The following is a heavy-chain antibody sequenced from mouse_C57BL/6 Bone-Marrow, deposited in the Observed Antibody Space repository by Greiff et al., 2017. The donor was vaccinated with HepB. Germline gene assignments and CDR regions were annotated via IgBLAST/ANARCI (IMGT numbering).Heavy chain of an antibody. J-gene: IGHJ3*01. D-gene: IGHD2-2*01. CDR1: GFNIKDYY. CDR3: ATMVTTKKFAY. Sequence: EVQWVESGAELVKPGASVKLSCTASGFNIKDYYMHWVKQRTEQGLEWIGRIDPEDGETKYAPKFQGKATITADTSSNTAYLQLSSLTSEDTAVYYCATMVTTKKFAYWGQGTLVTVSA. CDR2: IDPEDGET. V-gene: IGHV14-2*01.